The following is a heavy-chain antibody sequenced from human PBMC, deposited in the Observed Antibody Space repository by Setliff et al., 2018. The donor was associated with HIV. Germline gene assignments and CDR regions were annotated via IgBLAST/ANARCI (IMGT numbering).Heavy chain of an antibody. V-gene: IGHV1-2*02. CDR2: INPNNGGR. J-gene: IGHJ4*02. Sequence: GASVKVSCKASGYTFTDYYIHWVRQAPGQGLEWMGWINPNNGGRNYAQRFLGRVTMTRDTSISTAYMELSRLKFDDTAVYYCARAIGGKGWYYFAYWGQGTLVTVSS. D-gene: IGHD2-15*01. CDR3: ARAIGGKGWYYFAY. CDR1: GYTFTDYY.